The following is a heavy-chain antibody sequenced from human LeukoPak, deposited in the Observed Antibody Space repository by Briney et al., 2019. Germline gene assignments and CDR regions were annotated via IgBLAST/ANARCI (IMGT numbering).Heavy chain of an antibody. CDR1: GGSISSGDYY. CDR2: IYYSGST. V-gene: IGHV4-30-4*01. CDR3: ARGFDCSSTSCLWLDP. D-gene: IGHD2-2*01. J-gene: IGHJ5*02. Sequence: SQTLSLTCTVSGGSISSGDYYWSWIRQPPGKGLEWIGYIYYSGSTYYNPSLKSRVTISVDTSKNQFSLKLSSVTAADTAVYYCARGFDCSSTSCLWLDPWGQGTLVTVSS.